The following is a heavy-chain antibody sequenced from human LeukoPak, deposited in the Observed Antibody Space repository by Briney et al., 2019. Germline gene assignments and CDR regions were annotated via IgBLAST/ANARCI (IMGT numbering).Heavy chain of an antibody. CDR1: GFTFSSYA. CDR2: IRYDGSNK. D-gene: IGHD3-3*01. J-gene: IGHJ4*02. Sequence: PGGSLRLSCAASGFTFSSYAMSWVRQAPGKGLEWVAFIRYDGSNKNYADSVKGRFTISRDNFMSTVYLQMNSLRAEDTAVYYCAKDRQTITIFGVVNTPRANFDYWGQGTLVTVSS. V-gene: IGHV3-30*02. CDR3: AKDRQTITIFGVVNTPRANFDY.